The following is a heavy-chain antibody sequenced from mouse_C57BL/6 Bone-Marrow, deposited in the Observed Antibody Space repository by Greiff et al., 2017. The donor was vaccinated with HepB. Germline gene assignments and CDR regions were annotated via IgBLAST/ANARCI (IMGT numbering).Heavy chain of an antibody. CDR2: IDPETGGT. V-gene: IGHV1-15*01. CDR3: TSTAQATLCAY. J-gene: IGHJ3*01. CDR1: GYTFTDYE. Sequence: QVQLQQSGAELVRPGASVTLSCKASGYTFTDYEMHWVKQTPVHGLEWIGAIDPETGGTAYNQKFKGKAILTADKSSSTAYMELRSLTSEDSAVYYCTSTAQATLCAYWGQGTLVTVSA. D-gene: IGHD3-2*02.